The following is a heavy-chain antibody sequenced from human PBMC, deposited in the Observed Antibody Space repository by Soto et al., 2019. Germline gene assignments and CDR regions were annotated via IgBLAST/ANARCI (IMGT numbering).Heavy chain of an antibody. CDR2: VYYRGRS. Sequence: SETLSLTGTVSGGSVSNSNYYWGWIRQSPGKGLEWIGSVYYRGRSYSKSSVKSRITISVDTSKNQFSLNFNSVTASDTAVYYCVSKRTTVFTQAYFGYWGPGALVTVSS. D-gene: IGHD4-4*01. CDR3: VSKRTTVFTQAYFGY. V-gene: IGHV4-39*01. CDR1: GGSVSNSNYY. J-gene: IGHJ4*02.